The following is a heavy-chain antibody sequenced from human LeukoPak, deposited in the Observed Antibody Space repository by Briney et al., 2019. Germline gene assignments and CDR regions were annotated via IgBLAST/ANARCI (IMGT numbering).Heavy chain of an antibody. Sequence: SETLSLTCTVSGXSIRSYYGSWIRQPPGKGLEWIGYIYFSGSTSYNPSLKSRVTISVHRSKNQFSLKLSSVAAADTAVYYCARSYDTNFDYWGQGTLVTVSS. CDR2: IYFSGST. CDR3: ARSYDTNFDY. J-gene: IGHJ4*02. CDR1: GXSIRSYY. D-gene: IGHD3-3*01. V-gene: IGHV4-59*01.